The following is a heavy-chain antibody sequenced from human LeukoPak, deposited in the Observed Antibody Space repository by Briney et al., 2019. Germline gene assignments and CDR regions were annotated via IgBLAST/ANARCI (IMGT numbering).Heavy chain of an antibody. J-gene: IGHJ6*04. D-gene: IGHD3-10*02. Sequence: GGSLRLSYAASGFTFSSYSMNWVRQAPGKGLEWVSYISSSDSTIYYADSVKGRFTISRDNAKNSLYLQMNSLRAEDTAVYYCAELGITMIGGVWGKGTTVTISS. CDR2: ISSSDSTI. V-gene: IGHV3-48*04. CDR1: GFTFSSYS. CDR3: AELGITMIGGV.